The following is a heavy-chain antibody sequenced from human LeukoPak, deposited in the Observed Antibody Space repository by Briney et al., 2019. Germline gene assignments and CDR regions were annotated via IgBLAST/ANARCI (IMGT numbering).Heavy chain of an antibody. CDR2: SSGNGGST. CDR3: ARDSNWNNGGFDY. V-gene: IGHV3-23*01. Sequence: GGSLRLSCGASGFTFSNYAMSWVRQAPGKGLEWVSTSSGNGGSTYYGDSVKGRFTISRDNVKNTLHLQMSSLRAEDTAIYYCARDSNWNNGGFDYWGQGTLVTVSS. J-gene: IGHJ4*02. D-gene: IGHD1/OR15-1a*01. CDR1: GFTFSNYA.